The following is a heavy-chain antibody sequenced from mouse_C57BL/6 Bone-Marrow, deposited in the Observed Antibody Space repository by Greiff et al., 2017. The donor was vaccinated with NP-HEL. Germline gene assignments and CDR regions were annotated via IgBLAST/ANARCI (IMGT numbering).Heavy chain of an antibody. CDR3: TTRGFGLRRPLLYYAMDY. CDR2: IDPENGDT. CDR1: GFNIKDDY. D-gene: IGHD2-2*01. J-gene: IGHJ4*01. V-gene: IGHV14-4*01. Sequence: EVQLQQSGAELVRPGASVKLSCTASGFNIKDDYMHWVKQRPEQGLEWIGWIDPENGDTEYASKFQGKATITADTSSNTAYLQLSSLTSEDTAVYYCTTRGFGLRRPLLYYAMDYWGQGTSVTVSS.